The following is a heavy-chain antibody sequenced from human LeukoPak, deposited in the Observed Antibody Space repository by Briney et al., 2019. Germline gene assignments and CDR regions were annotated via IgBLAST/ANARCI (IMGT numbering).Heavy chain of an antibody. CDR1: GFIFSLYN. CDR2: IGGSGSAT. Sequence: PGGSLRLSCEASGFIFSLYNMNWVRQAPGQGLEWVSSIGGSGSATFYADSVRGRFTVSRDNAKNSLFLQLNSLRAEDSAVYYCARAHDYGDYVGNWGQGTLVTVSS. CDR3: ARAHDYGDYVGN. J-gene: IGHJ4*02. V-gene: IGHV3-21*06. D-gene: IGHD4-17*01.